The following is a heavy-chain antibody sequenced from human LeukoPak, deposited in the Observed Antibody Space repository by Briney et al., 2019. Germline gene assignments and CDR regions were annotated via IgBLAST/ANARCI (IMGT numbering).Heavy chain of an antibody. D-gene: IGHD1-26*01. CDR3: ARPGGGTYGY. Sequence: GSLGLSFAASGFPFSSYWMSWVRQAPGKGLEWVANIKQDGSEKYYVDSVKGRFTISRDNAENSLSLQMNSLRAEDTAVYYCARPGGGTYGYWGQGTLVTVSS. V-gene: IGHV3-7*01. J-gene: IGHJ4*02. CDR2: IKQDGSEK. CDR1: GFPFSSYW.